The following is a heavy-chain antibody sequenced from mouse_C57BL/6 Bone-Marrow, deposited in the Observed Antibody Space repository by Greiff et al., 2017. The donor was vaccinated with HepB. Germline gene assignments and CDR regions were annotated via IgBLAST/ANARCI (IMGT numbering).Heavy chain of an antibody. CDR2: IWSDGST. CDR1: GFSLTSYG. Sequence: QVQLQQSGPGLVAPSQSLSITCTVSGFSLTSYGVHWVRQPPGKGLEWLVVIWSDGSTTYNSALKSRLSISKDNSKSQVFLQMNSLQTDDTARYYCARHEGMVTTLFDYWGQGTTLTVSS. D-gene: IGHD2-3*01. CDR3: ARHEGMVTTLFDY. J-gene: IGHJ2*01. V-gene: IGHV2-6-1*01.